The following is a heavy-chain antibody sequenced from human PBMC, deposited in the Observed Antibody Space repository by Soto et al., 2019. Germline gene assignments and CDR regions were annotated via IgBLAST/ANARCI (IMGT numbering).Heavy chain of an antibody. CDR3: ARGDYEHSYYYYYMDV. CDR1: GFTFSSYW. CDR2: IKQDGSEK. D-gene: IGHD4-17*01. V-gene: IGHV3-7*01. J-gene: IGHJ6*03. Sequence: PGGSLRLSCAASGFTFSSYWMSWVRQAPGKGLEWVANIKQDGSEKYYVDSVKGRFTISRDNAKNSLYLQMNSLRAEDTAVYYCARGDYEHSYYYYYMDVWGKGTTVTVSS.